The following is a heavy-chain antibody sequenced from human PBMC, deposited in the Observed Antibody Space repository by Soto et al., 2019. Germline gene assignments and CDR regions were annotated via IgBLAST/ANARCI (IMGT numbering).Heavy chain of an antibody. CDR1: GESFSGYY. V-gene: IGHV4-34*01. D-gene: IGHD3-3*01. CDR2: INHSGST. CDR3: ARGPLSCGFYVCTSWRGDIYFDF. Sequence: TENPSLTCAVYGESFSGYYWSWIRQPPGKGLEWIGEINHSGSTNYNPSLKSRVTISVGTSKNQFSLKLSSVTAADTAVYYCARGPLSCGFYVCTSWRGDIYFDFWCKGTLVTVSS. J-gene: IGHJ4*02.